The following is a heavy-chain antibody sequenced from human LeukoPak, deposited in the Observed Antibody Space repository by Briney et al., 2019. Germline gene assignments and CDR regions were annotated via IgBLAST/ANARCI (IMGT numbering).Heavy chain of an antibody. V-gene: IGHV3-9*01. CDR3: PKGATNKDWGTQFDY. D-gene: IGHD3-16*01. J-gene: IGHJ4*02. Sequence: PGGSLTLSCAASGFTFDDYAMHWVRQAPGKGLEWVAGISWNSGSIDYADSVKGRFTISRDNPKNSLYLQMNRLPDNDPALYFLPKGATNKDWGTQFDYSGEGTLVTASS. CDR1: GFTFDDYA. CDR2: ISWNSGSI.